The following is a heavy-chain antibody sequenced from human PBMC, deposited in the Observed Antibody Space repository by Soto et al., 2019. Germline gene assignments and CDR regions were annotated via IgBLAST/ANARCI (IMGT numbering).Heavy chain of an antibody. CDR2: IYYSGST. Sequence: SETLSLTCTVSGGSIISYYWSWIRQPPGKGLEWIGYIYYSGSTNYNPSLKSRVTISVDTSKNQFPLKLSSVTAADTAVYYCARRYGKNAFDIWGQGTMVTVSS. V-gene: IGHV4-59*01. J-gene: IGHJ3*02. CDR1: GGSIISYY. CDR3: ARRYGKNAFDI. D-gene: IGHD5-18*01.